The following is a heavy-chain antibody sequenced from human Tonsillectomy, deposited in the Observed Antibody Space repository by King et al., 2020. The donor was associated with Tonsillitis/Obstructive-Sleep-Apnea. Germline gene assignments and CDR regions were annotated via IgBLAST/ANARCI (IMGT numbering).Heavy chain of an antibody. CDR1: GFTFDDYA. V-gene: IGHV3-43*02. J-gene: IGHJ6*03. CDR2: ISADGGST. CDR3: AKDMGFFDYYLDV. Sequence: VQLVESGGGVVQPGGSLRLSCAASGFTFDDYAMNWVRQAPGKGLEWVSLISADGGSTYYADSVKGRFTISRDNSKNSLYLQMSSLRTEDTALYYCAKDMGFFDYYLDVWGKGTTVTVSS.